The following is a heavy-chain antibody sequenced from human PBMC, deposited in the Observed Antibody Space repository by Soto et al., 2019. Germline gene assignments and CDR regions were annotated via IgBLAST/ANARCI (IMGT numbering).Heavy chain of an antibody. V-gene: IGHV4-59*01. CDR2: ISYTGNT. CDR1: GGSISPYY. Sequence: SETLSLTCTVSGGSISPYYWSWIRQPPGKGLEWIGYISYTGNTNYNPSLKSRVTISVDTSKSQFSLKLSSVTAADTAVHYCARATYYGGNSVFDYWGQGTLVTVSS. CDR3: ARATYYGGNSVFDY. J-gene: IGHJ4*02. D-gene: IGHD4-17*01.